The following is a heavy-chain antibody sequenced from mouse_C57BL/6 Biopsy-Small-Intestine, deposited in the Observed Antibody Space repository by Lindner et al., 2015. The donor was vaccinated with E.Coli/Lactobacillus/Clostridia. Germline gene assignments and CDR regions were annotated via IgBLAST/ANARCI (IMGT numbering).Heavy chain of an antibody. D-gene: IGHD2-14*01. CDR2: ITAYNGYT. CDR3: ARIRYDPKSLASADSRTEYFQY. Sequence: SVKVSCKTSGYTLPPYGISWVRQAPGQGLSGMGWITAYNGYTNYAQKLQGRVTMTTDTSTSTAYMELRSLRSDDTAVYYCARIRYDPKSLASADSRTEYFQYWGQGTLVTVS. CDR1: GYTLPPYG. J-gene: IGHJ3*01. V-gene: IGHV1S134*01.